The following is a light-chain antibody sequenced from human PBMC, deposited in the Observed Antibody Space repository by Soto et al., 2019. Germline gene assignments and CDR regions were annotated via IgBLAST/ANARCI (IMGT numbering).Light chain of an antibody. V-gene: IGKV1-39*01. J-gene: IGKJ5*01. CDR3: QQSYSTPIT. Sequence: DIQMTQYPSSLSASVGDRVTITGRASQCISSYLNWYQQKPGKAPKLLIYAASSLQSGVPSRFSGSGSGTDFTLTISSLQPEDFATYYCQQSYSTPITSGHGTRLEIK. CDR1: QCISSY. CDR2: AAS.